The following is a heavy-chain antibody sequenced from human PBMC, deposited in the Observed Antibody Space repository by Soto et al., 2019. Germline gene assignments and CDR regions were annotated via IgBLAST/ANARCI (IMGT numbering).Heavy chain of an antibody. D-gene: IGHD3-10*01. V-gene: IGHV1-18*01. CDR2: ISPYNGDT. CDR1: GYTFTHYA. Sequence: ASVKVSCKASGYTFTHYAISWMRQTPGQGFEWMGWISPYNGDTKYAQKFQGRVTMTTDTSTTTAYMELRSLRSDDTAVYYCAREAGSGSYYPFDYWGQGTLVTVSS. J-gene: IGHJ4*02. CDR3: AREAGSGSYYPFDY.